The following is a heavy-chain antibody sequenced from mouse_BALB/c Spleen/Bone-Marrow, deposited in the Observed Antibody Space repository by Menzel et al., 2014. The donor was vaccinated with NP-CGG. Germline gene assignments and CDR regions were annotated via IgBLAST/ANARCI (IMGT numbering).Heavy chain of an antibody. CDR3: TRGGNWDDFDY. CDR2: ISSGSSTI. V-gene: IGHV5-17*02. D-gene: IGHD4-1*01. J-gene: IGHJ2*01. CDR1: GFTFSSFG. Sequence: EVQVVESGGGLVQPGGSRKLSCAASGFTFSSFGMHWVRQAPEKGLEWVAYISSGSSTIFYADTVKGRFTVSRDNPKNTLFLQMTSLRSEDTAMYYCTRGGNWDDFDYWGQGTTLPVSS.